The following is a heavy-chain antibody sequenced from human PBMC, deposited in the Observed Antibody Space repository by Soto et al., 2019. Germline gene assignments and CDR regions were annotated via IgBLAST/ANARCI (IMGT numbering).Heavy chain of an antibody. CDR2: IWYDGSNK. J-gene: IGHJ3*02. D-gene: IGHD6-13*01. V-gene: IGHV3-33*01. CDR3: ARAGQAAAADPGTKLKKNNAFDI. CDR1: GFTFSSYG. Sequence: GGSLRLSCAASGFTFSSYGMHWVRQAPGKGLEWVAVIWYDGSNKYYADSVKGRFTISRDNSKNTLYLQMNSLRAEDTAVYYCARAGQAAAADPGTKLKKNNAFDIWGQGTMVTVSS.